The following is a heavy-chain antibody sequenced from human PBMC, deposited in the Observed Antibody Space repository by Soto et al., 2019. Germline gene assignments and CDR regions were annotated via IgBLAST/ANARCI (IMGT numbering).Heavy chain of an antibody. CDR2: INPSGGST. D-gene: IGHD3-22*01. Sequence: ASVKVSCKASGYTFTSYYMHWVRQAPGQGLEWMGIINPSGGSTSYAQKFQGRATMTRDTSTSTVYMELSSLRSEDTAVYYCARVDEGDYYDSSGYYYFDYWGQGTLVTVSS. CDR3: ARVDEGDYYDSSGYYYFDY. J-gene: IGHJ4*02. CDR1: GYTFTSYY. V-gene: IGHV1-46*01.